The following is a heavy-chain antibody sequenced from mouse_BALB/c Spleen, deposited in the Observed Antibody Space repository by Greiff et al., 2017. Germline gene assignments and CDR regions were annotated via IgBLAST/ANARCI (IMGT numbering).Heavy chain of an antibody. D-gene: IGHD1-1*01. V-gene: IGHV1-69*02. CDR3: TRGVITTVVAYWYFDV. Sequence: VQLQQPGAELVRPGASVKLSCKASGYTFTSYWINWVKQRPGQGLEWIGNIYPSDSYTNYNQKFKDKATLTVDKSSSTAYMQLSSPTSEDSAVYYCTRGVITTVVAYWYFDVWGAGTTVTVSS. CDR2: IYPSDSYT. J-gene: IGHJ1*01. CDR1: GYTFTSYW.